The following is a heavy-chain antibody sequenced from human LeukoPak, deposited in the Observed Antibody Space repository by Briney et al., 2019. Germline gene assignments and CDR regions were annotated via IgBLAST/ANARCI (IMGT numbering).Heavy chain of an antibody. J-gene: IGHJ4*02. V-gene: IGHV3-30-3*01. CDR2: ISYDGSNK. D-gene: IGHD3-9*01. CDR1: GFTFSSYA. CDR3: ARDPVGRAFWDILTGYDHFDY. Sequence: GRSLRLSCAASGFTFSSYAMHWVRQAPGKGQEWVAVISYDGSNKYYADSVKGRFTISRDNSKNTLYLQMNSLRAEDTAVYYCARDPVGRAFWDILTGYDHFDYWGQGTLVTVSS.